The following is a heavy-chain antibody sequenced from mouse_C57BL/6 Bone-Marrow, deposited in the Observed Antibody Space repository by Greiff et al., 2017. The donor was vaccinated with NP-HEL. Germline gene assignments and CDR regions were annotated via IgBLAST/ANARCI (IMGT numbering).Heavy chain of an antibody. J-gene: IGHJ3*01. Sequence: VHLVESGAELARPGASVKLSCKASGYTFTSYGISWVKQRTGQGLEWIGEIYPRSGNTYYNEKFKGKATLTADKSSSTAYMELRSLTSEDSAVYFCASYREFAYWGQGTLVTVSA. D-gene: IGHD2-12*01. V-gene: IGHV1-81*01. CDR3: ASYREFAY. CDR1: GYTFTSYG. CDR2: IYPRSGNT.